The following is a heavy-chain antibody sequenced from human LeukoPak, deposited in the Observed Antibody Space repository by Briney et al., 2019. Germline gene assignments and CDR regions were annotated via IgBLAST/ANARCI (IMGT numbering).Heavy chain of an antibody. Sequence: KPSETLSLTCTVSGGSISSSSYYWGWIRQPPGKGMEWIGSIYYSGSTYYNPSLKSRVTISVDTSKNQFSLKLSSVTAADTAVYYCARGPKSSGWSGAFDMWGQGTTVTVSS. J-gene: IGHJ3*02. CDR1: GGSISSSSYY. D-gene: IGHD6-19*01. CDR2: IYYSGST. CDR3: ARGPKSSGWSGAFDM. V-gene: IGHV4-39*01.